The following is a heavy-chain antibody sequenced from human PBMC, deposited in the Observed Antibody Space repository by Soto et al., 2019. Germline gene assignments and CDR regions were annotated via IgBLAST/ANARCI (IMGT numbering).Heavy chain of an antibody. V-gene: IGHV4-4*02. CDR3: ARVEKSYCTNGVCYFETDWFDP. CDR2: IYHSGST. Sequence: SETLSLTCAVSSGSISSSNWWSWVRQPPGKGLEWIGEIYHSGSTNYNPSLKSRVTISVDKSKNQFSLKLSSVTAADTAVYYCARVEKSYCTNGVCYFETDWFDPWGRGTLVTVSS. CDR1: SGSISSSNW. J-gene: IGHJ5*02. D-gene: IGHD2-8*01.